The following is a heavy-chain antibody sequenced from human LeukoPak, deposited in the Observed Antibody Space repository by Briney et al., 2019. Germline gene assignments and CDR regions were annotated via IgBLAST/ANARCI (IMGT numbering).Heavy chain of an antibody. V-gene: IGHV1-8*01. J-gene: IGHJ6*02. CDR2: MNPNSGNT. CDR1: GYTFTSYD. D-gene: IGHD6-19*01. CDR3: ARGQVGSSGWYYYYYYGMDV. Sequence: ASVKVSCKASGYTFTSYDINWVRQATGQGLEWMGWMNPNSGNTGYAQKFQGRVTMTRNTSIRTAYMELSGLRSEDTAVYYCARGQVGSSGWYYYYYYGMDVWGQGTTVTVSS.